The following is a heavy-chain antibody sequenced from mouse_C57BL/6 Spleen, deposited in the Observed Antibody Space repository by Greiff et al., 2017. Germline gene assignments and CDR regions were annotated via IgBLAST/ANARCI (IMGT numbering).Heavy chain of an antibody. CDR2: INPNNGGT. CDR1: GYTFTDYY. Sequence: EVQLQQSGPELVKPGASVKISCKASGYTFTDYYMNWVKQSPGQSLEWIGDINPNNGGTSYNQKFKGKATLTVDKSSSTAYMELRSLTSEDSAVYYCASSDYAEWFDYWGQGTLVTVSA. CDR3: ASSDYAEWFDY. D-gene: IGHD3-1*01. V-gene: IGHV1-26*01. J-gene: IGHJ3*01.